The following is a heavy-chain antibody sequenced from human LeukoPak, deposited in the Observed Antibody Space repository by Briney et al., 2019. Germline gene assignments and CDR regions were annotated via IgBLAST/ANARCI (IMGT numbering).Heavy chain of an antibody. J-gene: IGHJ4*02. V-gene: IGHV3-21*04. Sequence: GGSLRLSCAASGFTFSSYSMNWVRQAPGKGLEWVSSISSSSSYIYYADSVKGRFTISRDNAKNSLYLQMNSLRAEDMALYYCVKSPRGAVWYYFDYWGQGTLVTVSS. CDR2: ISSSSSYI. CDR1: GFTFSSYS. CDR3: VKSPRGAVWYYFDY. D-gene: IGHD3-10*01.